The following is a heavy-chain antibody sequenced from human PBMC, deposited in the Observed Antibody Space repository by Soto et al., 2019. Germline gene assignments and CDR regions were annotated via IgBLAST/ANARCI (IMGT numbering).Heavy chain of an antibody. V-gene: IGHV3-23*01. CDR3: ANVAAAGYYYYGMDV. CDR2: ISGSGGST. J-gene: IGHJ6*02. CDR1: GFTFSSYA. Sequence: GSLRLSCAASGFTFSSYAMSWVRQAPGKGLEWVSAISGSGGSTYYADSVKGRFTISRDNSKNTLYLQMNSLRAEDTAVYYCANVAAAGYYYYGMDVWGQGTTVTVSS. D-gene: IGHD6-13*01.